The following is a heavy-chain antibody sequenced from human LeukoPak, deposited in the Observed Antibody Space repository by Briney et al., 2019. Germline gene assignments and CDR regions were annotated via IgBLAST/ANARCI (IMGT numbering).Heavy chain of an antibody. Sequence: SETLSLICAVYGGSFSGYYWSWIRQPPGKGLEWIGEINHSGSTNYNPSLKSRVTISVDTSKNQFSLKLSSVTAADTAVYYCARAYSSGWYPKNSVFRDYWGQGTLVTVSS. CDR3: ARAYSSGWYPKNSVFRDY. CDR1: GGSFSGYY. V-gene: IGHV4-34*01. CDR2: INHSGST. D-gene: IGHD6-19*01. J-gene: IGHJ4*02.